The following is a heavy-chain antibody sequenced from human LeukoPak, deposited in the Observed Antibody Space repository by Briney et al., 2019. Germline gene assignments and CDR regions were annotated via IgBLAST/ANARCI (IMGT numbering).Heavy chain of an antibody. V-gene: IGHV3-23*01. CDR3: ARERPYDFWSGYRYYYGMDV. CDR1: GFTFGTYA. CDR2: IYATTGRT. Sequence: GGSLRLSCAASGFTFGTYAMSWVRQAPGKGLEWVSVIYATTGRTYYAESVKGRFTISRHNSKNTVYLQMSSLRTEDTAVYYCARERPYDFWSGYRYYYGMDVWGQGTTVTVSS. J-gene: IGHJ6*02. D-gene: IGHD3-3*01.